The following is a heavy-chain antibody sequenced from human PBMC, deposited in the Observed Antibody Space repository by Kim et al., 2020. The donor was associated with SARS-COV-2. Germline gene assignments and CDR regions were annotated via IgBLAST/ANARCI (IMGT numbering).Heavy chain of an antibody. D-gene: IGHD5-18*01. Sequence: GGSLRLSCAASGFTFSSYAMSWVRQAPGKGLEWVSAISGSGGSTYYADSVKGRFTISRDNSKNTLYLQMNSLRAEDTAVYYCAKDGYSYGYGPYYFDYWGQGTLVPVSS. CDR2: ISGSGGST. V-gene: IGHV3-23*01. J-gene: IGHJ4*02. CDR1: GFTFSSYA. CDR3: AKDGYSYGYGPYYFDY.